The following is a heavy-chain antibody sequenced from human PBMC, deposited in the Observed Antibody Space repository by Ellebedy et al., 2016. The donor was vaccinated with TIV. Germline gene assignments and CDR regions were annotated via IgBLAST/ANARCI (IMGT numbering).Heavy chain of an antibody. D-gene: IGHD6-19*01. CDR1: GFTFSDYQ. CDR3: ARDFEYSSGWNGNAFDI. Sequence: PGGSLRLSCAASGFTFSDYQMSWIRQAPGKGPEWLSCISSSTGNTNYADSVKGRFLISRDNARKSLYLQMNSLRAEDTAVYYCARDFEYSSGWNGNAFDIWGQGTMVTVSS. CDR2: ISSSTGNT. J-gene: IGHJ3*02. V-gene: IGHV3-11*06.